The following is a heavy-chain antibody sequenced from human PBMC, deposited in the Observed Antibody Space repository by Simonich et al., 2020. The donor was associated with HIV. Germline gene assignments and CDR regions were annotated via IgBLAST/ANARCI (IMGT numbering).Heavy chain of an antibody. CDR1: GFSFSRYW. CDR2: KKQDGSEK. CDR3: AKGSIAAAGTGEYFQH. Sequence: EVQLVESGGGLVQPGGSLRLSCAASGFSFSRYWLGWVRQAPGKGLGWVANKKQDGSEKYYVDSVKGRFTISRDNAKNSLYLQMNSLRAEDTAVYYCAKGSIAAAGTGEYFQHWGQGTLVTVSS. D-gene: IGHD6-13*01. V-gene: IGHV3-7*01. J-gene: IGHJ1*01.